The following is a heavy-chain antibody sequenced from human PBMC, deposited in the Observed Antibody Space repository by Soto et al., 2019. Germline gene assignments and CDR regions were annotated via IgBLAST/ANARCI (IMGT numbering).Heavy chain of an antibody. Sequence: GGSLRLSCAASGFTVSSNYMSWVRQAPGKGLEWVSVIYSGGSTYYADSVKGRFTISRDNSKNTLYLQMNSLRAEDTAVYYCARAYDSSGFFDYWRQGTLVTVPS. V-gene: IGHV3-53*01. J-gene: IGHJ4*02. CDR1: GFTVSSNY. CDR3: ARAYDSSGFFDY. CDR2: IYSGGST. D-gene: IGHD3-22*01.